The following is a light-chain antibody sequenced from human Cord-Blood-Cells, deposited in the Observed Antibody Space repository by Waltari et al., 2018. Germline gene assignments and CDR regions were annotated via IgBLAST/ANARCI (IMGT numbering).Light chain of an antibody. CDR1: SSDVGGYNY. CDR3: SSYTSSSTYWV. Sequence: QSALPQPASVSGSPGQSITISCTGTSSDVGGYNYVSWYQQHPGKAPKLMIYDVSNRPSGVSNLFSGSKSGNTASLTISGLQAEDEADYYCSSYTSSSTYWVFGGGTKLTVL. CDR2: DVS. V-gene: IGLV2-14*01. J-gene: IGLJ3*02.